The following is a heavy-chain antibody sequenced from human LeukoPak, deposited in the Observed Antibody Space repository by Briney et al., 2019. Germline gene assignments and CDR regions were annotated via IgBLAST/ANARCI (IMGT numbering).Heavy chain of an antibody. CDR1: GYTLHELS. CDR3: AAVRAVVWFGEMYFDY. D-gene: IGHD3-10*01. CDR2: FDPEDGET. V-gene: IGHV1-24*01. J-gene: IGHJ4*02. Sequence: GASVKVSCKVSGYTLHELSMHWVRQAPGKGLEWMGGFDPEDGETIYAQKFQGRVTMTEDTSTDTAYMELSSLRSEDTAVYYCAAVRAVVWFGEMYFDYWGQGTLVTVSS.